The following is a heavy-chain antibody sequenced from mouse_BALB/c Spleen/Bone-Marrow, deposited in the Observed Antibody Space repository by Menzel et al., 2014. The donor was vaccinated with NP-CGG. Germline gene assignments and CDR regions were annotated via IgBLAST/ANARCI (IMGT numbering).Heavy chain of an antibody. J-gene: IGHJ4*01. D-gene: IGHD2-10*01. CDR2: ICAGGST. Sequence: QVQLHQSGPDLVQPSESLTISCTVSGFSLTSYGVHWVRQPPGKGLEWLGVICAGGSTNYNSALMSRLSISKDNSKSQVVLKMNSLQTDDTAMYYCAISYYGNYRSMDFWGQGTSVTVSS. V-gene: IGHV2-9*02. CDR3: AISYYGNYRSMDF. CDR1: GFSLTSYG.